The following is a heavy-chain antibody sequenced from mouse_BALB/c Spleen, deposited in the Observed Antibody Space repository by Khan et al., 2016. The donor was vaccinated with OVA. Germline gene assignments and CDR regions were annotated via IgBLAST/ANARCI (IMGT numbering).Heavy chain of an antibody. V-gene: IGHV2-6-1*01. Sequence: VQLQESGPGLVAPSQSLSITCTISGFSLTNYGIHWVRQPPGKGLEWLVVIWSDGSTTYNSDLKSRLSISKDNSKSQVFLKMNSLQTDDTAMYYCARQPYYHNYIMDYWGQGTSVTVSS. CDR3: ARQPYYHNYIMDY. J-gene: IGHJ4*01. CDR1: GFSLTNYG. CDR2: IWSDGST. D-gene: IGHD2-10*01.